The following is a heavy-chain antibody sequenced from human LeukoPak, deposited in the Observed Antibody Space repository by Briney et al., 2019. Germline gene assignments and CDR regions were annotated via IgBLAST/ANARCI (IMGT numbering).Heavy chain of an antibody. J-gene: IGHJ4*02. V-gene: IGHV4-4*07. CDR2: IYTSGST. Sequence: PSETLSLTCIVSGDSISNYYWSWIRQPAGKGREWIGRIYTSGSTNYNPSLKSRVTMSVDTSKNQFSLKLTSVTAADTAVYYCARKAAAGTFYFDYWGQGTLVTVSS. CDR1: GDSISNYY. D-gene: IGHD6-13*01. CDR3: ARKAAAGTFYFDY.